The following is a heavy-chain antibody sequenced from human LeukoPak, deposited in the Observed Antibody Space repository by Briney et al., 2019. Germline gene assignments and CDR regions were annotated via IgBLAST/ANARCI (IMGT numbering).Heavy chain of an antibody. V-gene: IGHV4-38-2*02. CDR1: GYSISSGYY. CDR3: ARVAPFQFDN. J-gene: IGHJ4*02. Sequence: KPSETLSLTCTVSGYSISSGYYWGWIRQPPGKGLEWIGSIYHSGSTYYNPSLKSRVTISVDTSKNQFSLKLSSVTAADTAVYYCARVAPFQFDNWGQGTLVTVSS. CDR2: IYHSGST.